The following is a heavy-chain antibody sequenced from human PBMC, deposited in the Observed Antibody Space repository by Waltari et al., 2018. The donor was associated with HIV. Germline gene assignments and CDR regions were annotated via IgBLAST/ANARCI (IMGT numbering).Heavy chain of an antibody. CDR2: IRGSGGTT. J-gene: IGHJ4*02. D-gene: IGHD3-16*01. CDR3: AKDLGGPFDY. CDR1: GFTFSSYA. Sequence: EVQLLESGGGLVQPGGSLRLSCAASGFTFSSYAMSWVRQAPGKGLGWVSAIRGSGGTTYYAESVKGRFTISRDNSKNTLYLQMNSLRAEDTAVYYCAKDLGGPFDYWGQGTLVTVSS. V-gene: IGHV3-23*01.